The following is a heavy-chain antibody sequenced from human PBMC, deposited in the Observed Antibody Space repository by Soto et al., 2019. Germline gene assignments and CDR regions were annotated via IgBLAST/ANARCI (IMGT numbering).Heavy chain of an antibody. CDR3: ARDSGWPILNFDN. D-gene: IGHD3-10*01. V-gene: IGHV3-30*03. CDR2: SSYDGRET. Sequence: GGSLRLSXAASGFTFSSYGIHWVRQAPGKGLEWVAASSYDGRETFYADSAKGRFTVSKEMSKNTAFLQMNALRHEDTAVYFCARDSGWPILNFDNWGQGTPVTVSS. J-gene: IGHJ4*02. CDR1: GFTFSSYG.